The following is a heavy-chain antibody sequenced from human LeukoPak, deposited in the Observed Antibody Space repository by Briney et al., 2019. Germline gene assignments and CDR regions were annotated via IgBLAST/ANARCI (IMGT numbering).Heavy chain of an antibody. CDR1: GYSFTSYW. CDR2: IYPGDSDT. V-gene: IGHV5-51*01. J-gene: IGHJ4*02. CDR3: ARQAPVRGADPGDFDY. Sequence: GESLKISCKGSGYSFTSYWIGWVRQMPGKGLEWMGIIYPGDSDTRYSPSFQGQVTISADKSISTAYLQWSSLKASDTAMYYCARQAPVRGADPGDFDYWGQGTLVTVSS. D-gene: IGHD3-10*01.